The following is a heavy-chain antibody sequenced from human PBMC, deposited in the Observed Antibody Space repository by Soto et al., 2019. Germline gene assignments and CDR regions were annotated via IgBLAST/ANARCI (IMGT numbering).Heavy chain of an antibody. D-gene: IGHD3-22*01. CDR1: GFSFSSYS. CDR2: ITATGDRT. Sequence: DGSLRLSGADSGFSFSSYSISCVRQTPGKGLEWVAAITATGDRTYYADSVTGRFTISRDNSKKTHYLQMTSLRAEDTAMYYCATMNGYFEYWGQGTPVTVSS. J-gene: IGHJ4*02. CDR3: ATMNGYFEY. V-gene: IGHV3-23*01.